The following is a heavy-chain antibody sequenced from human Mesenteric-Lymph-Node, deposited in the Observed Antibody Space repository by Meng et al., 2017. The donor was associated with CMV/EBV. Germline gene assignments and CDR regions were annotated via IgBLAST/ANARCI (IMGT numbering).Heavy chain of an antibody. J-gene: IGHJ6*02. V-gene: IGHV4-39*06. CDR3: ARDTLSGWYPRAWYYYGMDI. CDR2: VYFSGST. D-gene: IGHD6-19*01. CDR1: GASTSSISYY. Sequence: GSLRPSCTVSGASTSSISYYWDWIRQSPGKGLEWIGSVYFSGSTYYNPSLKSRVTISIDTSKNQFPQKLTSVTAADTAVYYCARDTLSGWYPRAWYYYGMDIWGQGTTVTVSS.